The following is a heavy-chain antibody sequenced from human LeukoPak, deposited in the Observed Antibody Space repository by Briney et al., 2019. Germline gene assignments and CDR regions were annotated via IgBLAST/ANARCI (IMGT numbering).Heavy chain of an antibody. V-gene: IGHV3-21*01. CDR2: ISSSRSYI. CDR3: APALSLYDYIYFDY. CDR1: GFTFSTYP. Sequence: GGSLRLSCAASGFTFSTYPMSWVRQAPGKGLEWVSSISSSRSYIYYADSVKGRFTISRDNTMNSLFLQMNSLRAEDTAVYYCAPALSLYDYIYFDYWGQGTLVTVSS. D-gene: IGHD5-12*01. J-gene: IGHJ4*02.